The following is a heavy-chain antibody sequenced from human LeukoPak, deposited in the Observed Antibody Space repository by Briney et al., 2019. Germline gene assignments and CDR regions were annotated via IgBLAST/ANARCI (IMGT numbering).Heavy chain of an antibody. CDR2: ISDSGYTT. J-gene: IGHJ5*02. D-gene: IGHD3-10*01. Sequence: TISDSGYTTYYADSVKGRFTISRDNSKNTVYVQMSSLRAEDTAVYYCAKDGSGSSVSPNWFDPWGQGTLVTVSS. V-gene: IGHV3-23*01. CDR3: AKDGSGSSVSPNWFDP.